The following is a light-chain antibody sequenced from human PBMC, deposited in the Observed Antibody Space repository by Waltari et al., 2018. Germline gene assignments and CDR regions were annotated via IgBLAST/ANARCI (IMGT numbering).Light chain of an antibody. J-gene: IGLJ3*02. CDR1: SGHTNNV. CDR2: VNSDGSH. CDR3: QTGGHDTWV. V-gene: IGLV4-69*01. Sequence: QLVLTQSPSASASLGASVKLTCTLSSGHTNNVIAWLQQQPGKGPRFLMKVNSDGSHSKGDEIPDRFSGSSSGAERYLSISSLQSEDDADYYCQTGGHDTWVFGGGTKVTVL.